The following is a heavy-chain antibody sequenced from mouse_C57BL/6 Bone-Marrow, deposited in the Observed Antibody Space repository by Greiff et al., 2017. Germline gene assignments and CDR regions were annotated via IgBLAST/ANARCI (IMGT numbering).Heavy chain of an antibody. D-gene: IGHD2-3*01. CDR3: ARDGPWFAY. CDR2: IDPSDCST. J-gene: IGHJ3*01. V-gene: IGHV1-59*01. Sequence: VQLQQSGAELVRPGTSVKLSCKASGYTFTSYWMPWVKQRPGQGLEWIGVIDPSDCSTNYTKKFKGKATLTVDTSSSTAYMQLSSLTSEDSAVYYCARDGPWFAYWGQGTLVTVSA. CDR1: GYTFTSYW.